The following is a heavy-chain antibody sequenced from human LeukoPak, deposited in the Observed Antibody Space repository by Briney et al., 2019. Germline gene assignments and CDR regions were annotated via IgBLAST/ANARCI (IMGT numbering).Heavy chain of an antibody. CDR2: IYHSGST. CDR3: ARGQHYYVSSGYSYFDY. V-gene: IGHV4-4*02. J-gene: IGHJ4*02. Sequence: PSETLSLTCTVSGGSISSSNWWSWVRQPPGKGLEWIGEIYHSGSTNYNPSLKSRVTISVDKSKNQFSLRLTSVTAADTAVYYCARGQHYYVSSGYSYFDYWGQGTLVTVSS. D-gene: IGHD3-22*01. CDR1: GGSISSSNW.